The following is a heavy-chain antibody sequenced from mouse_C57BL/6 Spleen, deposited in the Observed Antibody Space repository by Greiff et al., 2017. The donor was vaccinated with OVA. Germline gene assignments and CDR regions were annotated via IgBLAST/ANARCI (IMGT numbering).Heavy chain of an antibody. CDR2: ISSGGDYI. CDR3: TRVYGSSGYCDV. D-gene: IGHD1-1*01. CDR1: GFTFSSYA. V-gene: IGHV5-9-1*02. J-gene: IGHJ1*03. Sequence: DVMLVESGEGLVKPGGSLKLSCAASGFTFSSYAMSWVRQTPEKRLEWVAYISSGGDYIYYADTVKGRFTISRDNARNTLYLQMSSLKDEDTAMYYCTRVYGSSGYCDVWGTGTTVTVSS.